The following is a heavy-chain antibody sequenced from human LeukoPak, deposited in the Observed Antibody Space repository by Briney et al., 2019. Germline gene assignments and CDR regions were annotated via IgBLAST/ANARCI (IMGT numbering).Heavy chain of an antibody. D-gene: IGHD2-21*01. J-gene: IGHJ4*02. CDR1: GFTFSSYS. V-gene: IGHV3-21*04. CDR3: AKDFAMLRFPAPFDS. Sequence: GGSLRLSCAASGFTFSSYSMNWVRQAPGKGLEWVSSISSSSSYIYYADSVKGRFTISRDNSKNMLYLQMNSLRAEDTAIYFCAKDFAMLRFPAPFDSWGQGTLVTVSS. CDR2: ISSSSSYI.